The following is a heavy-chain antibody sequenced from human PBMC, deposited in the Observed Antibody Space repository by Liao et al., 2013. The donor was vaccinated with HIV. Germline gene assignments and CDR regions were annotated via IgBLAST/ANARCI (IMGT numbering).Heavy chain of an antibody. CDR1: GGSISSSSYY. D-gene: IGHD3-3*01. CDR3: ARETYYDFWSGYTKYFQH. CDR2: IYYSGST. V-gene: IGHV4-39*07. J-gene: IGHJ1*01. Sequence: QVQLQESGPGLVKPSETLSLTCTVSGGSISSSSYYWGWIRQPPGKGLEWIGSIYYSGSTYYNPSLKSRVTISVDTSKNQFSLKLSSVTAADTAVYYCARETYYDFWSGYTKYFQHWGQGTLVTVSS.